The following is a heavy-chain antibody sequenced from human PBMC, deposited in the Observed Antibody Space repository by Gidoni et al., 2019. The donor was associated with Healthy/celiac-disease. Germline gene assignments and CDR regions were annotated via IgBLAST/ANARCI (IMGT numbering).Heavy chain of an antibody. D-gene: IGHD2-15*01. J-gene: IGHJ4*02. CDR3: ATKGWAPGGSVDY. Sequence: QLQLQESGPGLVKPSETLSLTCTVSGGSISSSSYYWGWIRQPPGKGLEWIGSIYYSGSTYYNPSLKSRVTISVDTSKNQFSLKLSSVTAADTAVYYCATKGWAPGGSVDYWGQGTLVTVSS. V-gene: IGHV4-39*01. CDR1: GGSISSSSYY. CDR2: IYYSGST.